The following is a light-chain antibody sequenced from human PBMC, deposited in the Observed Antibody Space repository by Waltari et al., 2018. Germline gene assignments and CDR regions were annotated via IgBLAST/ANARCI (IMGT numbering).Light chain of an antibody. V-gene: IGLV2-8*01. CDR3: SSYGGSSTLV. CDR2: EVN. Sequence: QSALTQPPSASGSPGQSVTISCTGSSNDVGGFDYVSWYQQQPGKAPKLIIHEVNKRPSGGPDRFSGSKSGNSAYLTVSGLRADDEGDYHCSSYGGSSTLVFGGGTKLTVL. CDR1: SNDVGGFDY. J-gene: IGLJ2*01.